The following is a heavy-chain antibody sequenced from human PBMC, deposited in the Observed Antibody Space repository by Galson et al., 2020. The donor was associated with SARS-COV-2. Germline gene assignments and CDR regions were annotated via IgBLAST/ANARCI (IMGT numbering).Heavy chain of an antibody. CDR2: IIPIFGTA. CDR3: AREEHYCSSTSCYNWFDP. V-gene: IGHV1-69*01. J-gene: IGHJ5*02. D-gene: IGHD2-2*01. Sequence: KISCKASGGTFSSYAISWVRQAPGQGLEWMGGIIPIFGTANYAQKFQGRVTITADESTSTAYMELSSLRSEDTAVYYCAREEHYCSSTSCYNWFDPWGQGTLVTVSS. CDR1: GGTFSSYA.